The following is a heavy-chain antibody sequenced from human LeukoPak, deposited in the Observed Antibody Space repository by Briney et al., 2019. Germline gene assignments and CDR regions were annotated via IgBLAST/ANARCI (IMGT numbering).Heavy chain of an antibody. V-gene: IGHV4-59*10. CDR2: IYTSGST. D-gene: IGHD3-10*01. Sequence: SETPSLTCAVYGGSFSGYYWSWIRQPAGKGLEWIGRIYTSGSTNYNPSLKSRVTMSVDTSKNQFSLKLSSVTAADTAVYYCARSRGYGSGSYYNPNFDYWGQGTLVTVSS. CDR3: ARSRGYGSGSYYNPNFDY. J-gene: IGHJ4*02. CDR1: GGSFSGYY.